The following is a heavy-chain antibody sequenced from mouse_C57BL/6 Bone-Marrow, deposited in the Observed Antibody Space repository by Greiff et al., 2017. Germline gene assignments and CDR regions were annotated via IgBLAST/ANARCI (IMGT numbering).Heavy chain of an antibody. CDR1: GFTFTDYY. CDR2: IRNKANGYTT. J-gene: IGHJ3*01. CDR3: ARWDYDWFAY. Sequence: EVQGVESGGGLVQPGGSLSLSCAASGFTFTDYYMSWVRQPPGKALEWLGFIRNKANGYTTEYSASVKGRLTISRDNFQSILYLQMHALRAEDSDTYYCARWDYDWFAYWGQGTLVTVSA. V-gene: IGHV7-3*01. D-gene: IGHD2-4*01.